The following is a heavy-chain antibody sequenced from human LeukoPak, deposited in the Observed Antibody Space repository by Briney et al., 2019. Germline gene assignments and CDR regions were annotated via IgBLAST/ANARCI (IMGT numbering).Heavy chain of an antibody. CDR2: IVVGSGNT. CDR1: GFTFTSSA. J-gene: IGHJ4*02. CDR3: AAEEYSSSVAY. V-gene: IGHV1-58*02. Sequence: ASVKVSCKASGFTFTSSAMQWVRQARGQRLGWIGWIVVGSGNTNYAQKFQERVTITRDMSTSTAYMELSSLRSEDTAVYYCAAEEYSSSVAYWGQGTLVTVSS. D-gene: IGHD6-13*01.